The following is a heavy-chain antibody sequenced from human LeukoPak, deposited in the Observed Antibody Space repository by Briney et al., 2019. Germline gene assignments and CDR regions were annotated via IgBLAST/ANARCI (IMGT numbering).Heavy chain of an antibody. Sequence: GGSLRLSCAASGFTFSSYSMNWVRQAPAKGLDWVSSISSSSSYIYYADSVKGRFTISRDNAKNSLYLQMNSLRAEDTAVYYCARDLLGFGELSPVDYWGQGTLVTVSS. V-gene: IGHV3-21*01. CDR1: GFTFSSYS. CDR2: ISSSSSYI. J-gene: IGHJ4*02. CDR3: ARDLLGFGELSPVDY. D-gene: IGHD3-10*01.